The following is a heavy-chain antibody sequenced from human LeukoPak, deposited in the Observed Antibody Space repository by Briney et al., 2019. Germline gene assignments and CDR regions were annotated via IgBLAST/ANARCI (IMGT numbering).Heavy chain of an antibody. V-gene: IGHV4-31*03. Sequence: SQTLSLTCTVSGGSLSSGGYYWSWIRQHPGKGLEWIGYIYYSGSTYYNPSLKSRVTISVDTSKNQFSLKLSSVTAADTAVYYCARCPSGSYPYYYYYYGMDVWGQGTTVTVSS. CDR2: IYYSGST. CDR1: GGSLSSGGYY. D-gene: IGHD1-26*01. J-gene: IGHJ6*02. CDR3: ARCPSGSYPYYYYYYGMDV.